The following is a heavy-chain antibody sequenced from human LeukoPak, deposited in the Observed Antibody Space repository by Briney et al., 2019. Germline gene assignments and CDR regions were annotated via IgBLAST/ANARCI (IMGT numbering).Heavy chain of an antibody. Sequence: ASVKVSCKASGYTFTSYDINWVRQATGQGLEWMGWMNPNSGGTNYAQKFQGRVTMTRDTSISTAYMELSRLRSDDTAVYYCARDIKYYYDSSGYPIFPDYWGQGTLVTVSS. CDR1: GYTFTSYD. CDR3: ARDIKYYYDSSGYPIFPDY. V-gene: IGHV1-2*02. J-gene: IGHJ4*02. CDR2: MNPNSGGT. D-gene: IGHD3-22*01.